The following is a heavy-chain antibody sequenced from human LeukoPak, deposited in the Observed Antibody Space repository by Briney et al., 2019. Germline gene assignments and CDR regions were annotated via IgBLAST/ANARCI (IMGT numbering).Heavy chain of an antibody. J-gene: IGHJ4*02. D-gene: IGHD6-13*01. CDR3: ARRGSSWSIDY. CDR2: IYYSGST. V-gene: IGHV4-59*08. CDR1: GGSISSYY. Sequence: PSETPSLTCTVSGGSISSYYWSWIRRPPGKGLEWIGYIYYSGSTNYNPSLKSRVTISVDTSKNQFSLKLSSVTAADTAVYYCARRGSSWSIDYWGQGTLVTVSS.